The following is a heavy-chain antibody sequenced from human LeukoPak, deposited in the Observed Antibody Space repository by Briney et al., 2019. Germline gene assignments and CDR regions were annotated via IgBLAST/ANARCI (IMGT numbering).Heavy chain of an antibody. CDR3: ARRDSSWAYFDS. D-gene: IGHD6-13*01. J-gene: IGHJ4*02. CDR1: GDSISSYF. CDR2: ISSSGSA. V-gene: IGHV4-4*09. Sequence: SETLSLTCTVSGDSISSYFWSWIRQPPGKGLEWLGHISSSGSAYYNPSLTSRVTISVDTSKNQVSLKLSSVTAADTAVYYCARRDSSWAYFDSWGQGTLVTVSS.